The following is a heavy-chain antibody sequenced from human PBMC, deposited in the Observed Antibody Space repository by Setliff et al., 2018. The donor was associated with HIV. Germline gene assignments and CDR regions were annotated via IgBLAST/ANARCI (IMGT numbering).Heavy chain of an antibody. V-gene: IGHV4-61*02. J-gene: IGHJ4*02. D-gene: IGHD3-22*01. CDR2: IYTSGST. CDR1: GGSISSGSYY. CDR3: AGDVLDLVISVYGF. Sequence: PSETLSLTCTVSGGSISSGSYYWNWIRQPAGKGLEWIGRIYTSGSTNYNPSLKSRVTISVDTSKNQFSLKLSSVTAADTAVYYCAGDVLDLVISVYGFWGQGIPVTVSS.